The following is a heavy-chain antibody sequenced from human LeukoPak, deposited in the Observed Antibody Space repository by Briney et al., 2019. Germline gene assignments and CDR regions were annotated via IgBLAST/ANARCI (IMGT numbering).Heavy chain of an antibody. J-gene: IGHJ3*02. D-gene: IGHD5-12*01. Sequence: GGSLRHSCAASGFTFSSYAMHWVRQAPGKGLEWVAVISYDGSNKYYADSVKGRFTISRDNSKNTLYLQMNSLRAEDTAVYYCARDYDSIHAFDIWGQGTMVTVSS. CDR3: ARDYDSIHAFDI. CDR1: GFTFSSYA. V-gene: IGHV3-30-3*01. CDR2: ISYDGSNK.